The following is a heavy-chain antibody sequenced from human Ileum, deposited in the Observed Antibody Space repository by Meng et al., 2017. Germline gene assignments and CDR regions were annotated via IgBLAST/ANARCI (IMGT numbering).Heavy chain of an antibody. Sequence: QVQLQESGPGLVKPSGTLSLHCAVSGGSISSSIWWSWVRQPPEKGLEWIGEIHHSGTTNYSPSLKSRLTISVDKSKNQFSLKLQSVTAADTAVYFCARGVVSGSHYNTYWGQGILVTVSS. CDR2: IHHSGTT. D-gene: IGHD3-10*01. J-gene: IGHJ4*02. V-gene: IGHV4-4*02. CDR1: GGSISSSIW. CDR3: ARGVVSGSHYNTY.